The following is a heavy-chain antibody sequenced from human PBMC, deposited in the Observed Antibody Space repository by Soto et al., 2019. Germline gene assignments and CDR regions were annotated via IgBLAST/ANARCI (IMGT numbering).Heavy chain of an antibody. D-gene: IGHD3-3*01. Sequence: SETLSLTCTVSGGSISSYYWSWIRQPPGKGLKWIGYIYYSGSTNYNPSLKSRVTISVDTSKNQFSLKLSSVTAADTAVYYCARVYYDFWTGYPGGYYYGMDVWGQGTTVTVSS. V-gene: IGHV4-59*01. CDR2: IYYSGST. CDR3: ARVYYDFWTGYPGGYYYGMDV. CDR1: GGSISSYY. J-gene: IGHJ6*02.